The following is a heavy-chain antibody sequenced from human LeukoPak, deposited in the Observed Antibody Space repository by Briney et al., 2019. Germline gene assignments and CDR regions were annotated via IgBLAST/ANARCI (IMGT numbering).Heavy chain of an antibody. Sequence: GALRLSCAASGFTFSSYAMSWVRQAPGKGLEWVSAISGSGGSTYYADSVKGRFTISRDNSKNTLYLQMNSLRAEDTAVYYCAKATIFGVVIGYYFDYWGQGTLVTVSS. CDR1: GFTFSSYA. CDR3: AKATIFGVVIGYYFDY. J-gene: IGHJ4*02. D-gene: IGHD3-3*01. CDR2: ISGSGGST. V-gene: IGHV3-23*01.